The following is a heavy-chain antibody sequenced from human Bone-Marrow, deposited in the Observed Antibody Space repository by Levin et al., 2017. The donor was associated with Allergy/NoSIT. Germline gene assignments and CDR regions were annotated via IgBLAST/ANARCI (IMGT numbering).Heavy chain of an antibody. Sequence: PSETLSLTCTVSGGSINNMTYYWSWIRQPAGKGLEWIGRIYSSGSTSYNPSLKSRGSITVDTSKNQFLLQLASVTAADTAMYYCARATATDYDPLTGYHSYYYKDVWGTGTTVTVSS. J-gene: IGHJ6*03. CDR2: IYSSGST. CDR3: ARATATDYDPLTGYHSYYYKDV. CDR1: GGSINNMTYY. D-gene: IGHD3-9*01. V-gene: IGHV4-61*02.